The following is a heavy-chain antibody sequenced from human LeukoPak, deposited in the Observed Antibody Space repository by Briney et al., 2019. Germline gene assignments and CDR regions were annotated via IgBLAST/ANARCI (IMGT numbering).Heavy chain of an antibody. CDR2: ISSSSSTI. CDR1: GFTFSSYA. D-gene: IGHD6-19*01. J-gene: IGHJ4*02. CDR3: ARDRSGWYRGCYDY. V-gene: IGHV3-48*01. Sequence: PGGSLRLSCAASGFTFSSYAMRWVRQAPGKGLEWVSYISSSSSTIYYADSVKGRFTISRDNAKNSLYLQMNSLRAEDTAVYYCARDRSGWYRGCYDYWGQGTLVTVSS.